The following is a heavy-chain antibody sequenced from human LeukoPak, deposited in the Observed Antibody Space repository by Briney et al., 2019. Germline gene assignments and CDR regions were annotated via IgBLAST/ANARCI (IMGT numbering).Heavy chain of an antibody. V-gene: IGHV3-48*01. CDR1: GFTFSTYS. CDR3: ARDLRKHYFDY. Sequence: GGSLRLSCAASGFTFSTYSMNWVRQAPGKGLEWVSYISSSSSTIYYADSVKGRFTISRDNAKNSLYLQMNSLRAEDTAVYYCARDLRKHYFDYWGQGTLVTVSS. J-gene: IGHJ4*02. CDR2: ISSSSSTI. D-gene: IGHD1-14*01.